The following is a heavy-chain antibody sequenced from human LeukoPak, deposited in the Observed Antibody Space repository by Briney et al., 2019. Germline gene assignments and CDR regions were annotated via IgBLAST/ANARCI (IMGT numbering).Heavy chain of an antibody. CDR1: GFTFSSYA. J-gene: IGHJ3*02. V-gene: IGHV3-23*01. CDR2: ISGSGGST. D-gene: IGHD4-17*01. Sequence: GGSLRLSCAASGFTFSSYALSWVRQAPGKGLEWVSAISGSGGSTYYADSVKGRFTIARDNSKNTLYLQMNSLRAEDTAVYYCAKVPHYGDYVIWGQGTMVTVSS. CDR3: AKVPHYGDYVI.